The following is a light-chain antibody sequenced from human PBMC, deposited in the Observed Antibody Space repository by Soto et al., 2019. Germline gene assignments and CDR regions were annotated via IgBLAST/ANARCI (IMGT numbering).Light chain of an antibody. CDR2: LGS. V-gene: IGKV2-28*01. J-gene: IGKJ5*01. CDR3: MQGIQTPIT. Sequence: DIVMTHSPLSLPLTPADPPSISCKSSQSLLHSNGYNYLDWYLQKPGQSPQLLIYLGSNRASGVPDRFSGSGSGTDFTLKISRVEPEDVGVYYCMQGIQTPITFGQGTRLEIK. CDR1: QSLLHSNGYNY.